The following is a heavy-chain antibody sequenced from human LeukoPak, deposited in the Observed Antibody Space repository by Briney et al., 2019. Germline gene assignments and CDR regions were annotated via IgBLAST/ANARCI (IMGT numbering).Heavy chain of an antibody. D-gene: IGHD3-22*01. CDR1: GGSISSGSYY. CDR3: ARSTYWYDSSGYYTWYFDY. CDR2: IYTSGST. J-gene: IGHJ4*02. Sequence: SQTLSLTCTVSGGSISSGSYYWSWIRQPAGKGLEWIGRIYTSGSTNYNPSRKSRVTISVDTSKNQFSLNLSSVTAADTAVYYCARSTYWYDSSGYYTWYFDYWGQGTLVTVSS. V-gene: IGHV4-61*02.